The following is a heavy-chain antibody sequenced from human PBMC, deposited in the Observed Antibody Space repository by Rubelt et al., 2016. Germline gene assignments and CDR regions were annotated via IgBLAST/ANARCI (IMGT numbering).Heavy chain of an antibody. CDR3: VRGDVFDY. D-gene: IGHD3-10*01. Sequence: VQLVESGGGLVQPGGSLRLSCAASGFTFSSYSMNWVRQAPGKGLEWIGEINHSGSTNYNPSLKSRVTISVDTSKNQFSLKLSSVTAADTAVYYCVRGDVFDYWGQGTLVTVSS. CDR2: INHSGST. CDR1: GFTFSSYS. J-gene: IGHJ4*02. V-gene: IGHV4-34*08.